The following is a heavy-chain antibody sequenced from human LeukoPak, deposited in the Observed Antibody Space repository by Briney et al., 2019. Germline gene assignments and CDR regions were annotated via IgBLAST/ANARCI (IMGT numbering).Heavy chain of an antibody. J-gene: IGHJ4*02. CDR2: TYYRSKWYS. D-gene: IGHD5-12*01. Sequence: SQTLSLTCAISGASVSINTDAWNWIRQAPSRGLEWLGRTYYRSKWYSDYAESVRSRITINQDTSKNQVSLQLNFVTPEDTAVYYCARWLIDWGQGTQVTVSS. V-gene: IGHV6-1*01. CDR1: GASVSINTDA. CDR3: ARWLID.